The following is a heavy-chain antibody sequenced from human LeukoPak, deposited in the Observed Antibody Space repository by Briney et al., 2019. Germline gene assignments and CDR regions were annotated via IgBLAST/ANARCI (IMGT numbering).Heavy chain of an antibody. CDR2: IKQGGSEK. CDR1: GFTFSSYW. J-gene: IGHJ4*02. Sequence: GGSLRLSCAASGFTFSSYWMTWVRQAPGKGLEWVANIKQGGSEKSYVDSVTGRFTISRDNAKNSLYLQMNSLRAEDTAVYYCARDVSDENGSSSRIHLDYWGQGTLVTVSS. CDR3: ARDVSDENGSSSRIHLDY. V-gene: IGHV3-7*01. D-gene: IGHD6-6*01.